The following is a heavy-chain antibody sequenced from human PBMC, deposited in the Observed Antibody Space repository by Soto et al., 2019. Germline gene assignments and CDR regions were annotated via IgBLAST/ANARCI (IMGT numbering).Heavy chain of an antibody. Sequence: QVQLVQSGAEVKKPGSSVKVSCKASGGTFSSYAISWVRQAPGQGLEWMGGIIPIFGTANYAQKFQGRVTITADESTSTAYGELSSLRAGDRAVYYWARAPSANRKAFDTWGKGTMVTFSS. CDR3: ARAPSANRKAFDT. CDR2: IIPIFGTA. V-gene: IGHV1-69*01. J-gene: IGHJ3*02. CDR1: GGTFSSYA.